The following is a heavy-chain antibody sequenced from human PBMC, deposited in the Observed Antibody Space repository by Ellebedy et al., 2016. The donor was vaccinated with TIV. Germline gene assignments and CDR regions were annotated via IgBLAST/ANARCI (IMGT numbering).Heavy chain of an antibody. J-gene: IGHJ4*02. CDR1: GYTFTSYY. Sequence: ASVKVSCKASGYTFTSYYFYWVRQAPGQGLEWMGIINPTTGHSNYAQKFQGRVTMTRDTSTSTVYMELSSLRSEDTAVYYCARGDNYYYDSSGYYYTYWGQGTLVTVSS. CDR2: INPTTGHS. V-gene: IGHV1-46*01. D-gene: IGHD3-22*01. CDR3: ARGDNYYYDSSGYYYTY.